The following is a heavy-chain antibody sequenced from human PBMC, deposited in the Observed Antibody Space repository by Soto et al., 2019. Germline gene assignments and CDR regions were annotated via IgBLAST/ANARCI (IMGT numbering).Heavy chain of an antibody. J-gene: IGHJ4*02. CDR1: GGSISSSSYY. D-gene: IGHD2-8*01. Sequence: QLQLQESGPGLVKPSETLSLTCTVSGGSISSSSYYWGWIRQPPGKGLEWIGSIYYSGSTYYNPSLKSRVTISVDTSKNQFSLKLSSVTAADTAVYYCASLYCTNGVCAIGYWGQGTLVTVSS. CDR2: IYYSGST. V-gene: IGHV4-39*01. CDR3: ASLYCTNGVCAIGY.